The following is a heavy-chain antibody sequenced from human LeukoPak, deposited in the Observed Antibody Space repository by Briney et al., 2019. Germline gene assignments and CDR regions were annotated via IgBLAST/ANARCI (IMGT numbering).Heavy chain of an antibody. CDR2: FNSDGRST. D-gene: IGHD1-14*01. CDR3: ARGRYYLDS. CDR1: GFTFSTYW. J-gene: IGHJ4*02. Sequence: GGSLRLSCATSGFTFSTYWMHWVRQAPGKGLVWVSRFNSDGRSTYYADSVKGRFTISRDNAKNTLYLHMNSLRAEDTAVYYCARGRYYLDSWGQGTLVTVSS. V-gene: IGHV3-74*01.